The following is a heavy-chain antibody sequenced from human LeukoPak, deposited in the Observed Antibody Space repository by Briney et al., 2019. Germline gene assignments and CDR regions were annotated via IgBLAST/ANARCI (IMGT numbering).Heavy chain of an antibody. J-gene: IGHJ4*02. V-gene: IGHV4-39*01. Sequence: SETLSLTCTVSGGSISSSSYYWGWIRQPPGKGLEWIGSIYYSGRTYYNPSLKSRVTISVDTSKNQFSLKLSSVTAADTAVYYCARGAVVTAILIDYWGQGTLVTVSS. CDR2: IYYSGRT. CDR1: GGSISSSSYY. CDR3: ARGAVVTAILIDY. D-gene: IGHD2-21*02.